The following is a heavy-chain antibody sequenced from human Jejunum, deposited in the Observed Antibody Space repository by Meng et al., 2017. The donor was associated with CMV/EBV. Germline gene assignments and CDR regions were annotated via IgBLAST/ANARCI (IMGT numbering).Heavy chain of an antibody. D-gene: IGHD1-26*01. CDR2: IYWDDDG. V-gene: IGHV2-5*02. Sequence: QITLKESGPTLVKPTETLTLTCTLSGFSITTSLVGVAWIRQPPGKALEWLTLIYWDDDGRYSPSLRSRLTTTKDTSKNQVFLTLTNVDPMDTATYYCAYRPPATTHFDSWGQGTLVTVSS. CDR1: GFSITTSLVG. CDR3: AYRPPATTHFDS. J-gene: IGHJ4*02.